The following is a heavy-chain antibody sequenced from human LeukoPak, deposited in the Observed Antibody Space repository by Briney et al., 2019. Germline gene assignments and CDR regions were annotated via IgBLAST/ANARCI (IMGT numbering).Heavy chain of an antibody. D-gene: IGHD6-19*01. CDR2: INPNSGGT. CDR1: GYTFTGCY. Sequence: ASVKVSCKASGYTFTGCYMHWVRQAPGQGLEWMGWINPNSGGTNYAQKFQGRVTMTRDTSISTAYMELSRLRSDDTAVYYCARDSIRIAVAGRFLGYWGQGTLVTVSS. J-gene: IGHJ4*02. CDR3: ARDSIRIAVAGRFLGY. V-gene: IGHV1-2*02.